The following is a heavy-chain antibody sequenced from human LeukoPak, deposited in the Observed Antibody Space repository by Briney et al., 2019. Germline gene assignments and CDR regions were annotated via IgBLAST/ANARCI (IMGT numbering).Heavy chain of an antibody. Sequence: GGSLKLSCAASGFTFSGSAMHWVRQASGKGLEWVGRIRSKANSYATAYAASVKGRFTISRDDSKNTAYLQMNSLKTEDTAVYYCTRRNPGYSSGYRYGGDYWGQGTLVTVSS. J-gene: IGHJ4*02. V-gene: IGHV3-73*01. D-gene: IGHD6-19*01. CDR2: IRSKANSYAT. CDR3: TRRNPGYSSGYRYGGDY. CDR1: GFTFSGSA.